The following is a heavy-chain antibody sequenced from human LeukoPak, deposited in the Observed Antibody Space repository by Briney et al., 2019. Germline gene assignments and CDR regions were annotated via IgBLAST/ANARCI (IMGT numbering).Heavy chain of an antibody. V-gene: IGHV3-23*01. D-gene: IGHD2-15*01. CDR2: ISGAGGRT. Sequence: GGSLRLSCAASGFTFSSYAMSWVRRAPGKGLEWVSGISGAGGRTYYADSVKGRFTISRDNSKNTLYLQTNSLRAEDTAVYYCARLLLPMYYFDYWGQGTLVTVSS. CDR1: GFTFSSYA. J-gene: IGHJ4*02. CDR3: ARLLLPMYYFDY.